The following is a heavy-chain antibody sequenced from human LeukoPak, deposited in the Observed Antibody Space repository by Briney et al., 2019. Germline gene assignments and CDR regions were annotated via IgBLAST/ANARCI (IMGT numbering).Heavy chain of an antibody. D-gene: IGHD3-10*01. V-gene: IGHV3-23*01. CDR2: ISGSGDNT. Sequence: GGSLRLSCVVSGFTFNNHAMSWVRQAPGKGLEWVSAISGSGDNTFYAGSVRGRFTISRDNSKNTLYLQMDSQRAEDTAIYYCTKDFRGSGYFFDYWGQGTPVTVSS. CDR1: GFTFNNHA. J-gene: IGHJ4*02. CDR3: TKDFRGSGYFFDY.